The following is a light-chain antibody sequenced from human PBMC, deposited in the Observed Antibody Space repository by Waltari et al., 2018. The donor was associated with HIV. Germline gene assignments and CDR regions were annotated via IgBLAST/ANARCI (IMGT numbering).Light chain of an antibody. CDR1: SSDIGLYNL. CDR2: GVG. Sequence: QSALTQPASVSGSLGQSITISCTGTSSDIGLYNLVSWYQQHLGKAPQLVIHGVGTRPSGVSDRFSGSKSGNTASLTISTLQAEDEADYYCSSYINTDTLVFGGGTKLTVL. J-gene: IGLJ3*02. CDR3: SSYINTDTLV. V-gene: IGLV2-14*01.